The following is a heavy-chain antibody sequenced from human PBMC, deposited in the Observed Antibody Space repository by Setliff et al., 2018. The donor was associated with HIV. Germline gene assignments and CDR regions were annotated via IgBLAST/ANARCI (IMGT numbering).Heavy chain of an antibody. V-gene: IGHV1-69*13. CDR2: TIPIFGTA. Sequence: SVKVSCKASGYSFSKYGISWVRQAPGQGLEWMGGTIPIFGTANYAQQFQGRVTITADEPTSTVYMELSSLRSEETAVYYCAGGIVVVKGAFDFWGQGTMVTVSS. CDR3: AGGIVVVKGAFDF. CDR1: GYSFSKYG. D-gene: IGHD3-22*01. J-gene: IGHJ3*01.